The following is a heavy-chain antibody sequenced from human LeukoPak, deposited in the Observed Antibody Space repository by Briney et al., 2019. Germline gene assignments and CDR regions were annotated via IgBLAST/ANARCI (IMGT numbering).Heavy chain of an antibody. CDR2: INHSGST. CDR1: GGSFSGYY. D-gene: IGHD3-10*01. V-gene: IGHV4-34*01. J-gene: IGHJ4*02. CDR3: ARGPYSGSKAYSDS. Sequence: SETLSLTCAVYGGSFSGYYWSWVRQPPGKGLEWLGEINHSGSTNYNPSLKSRVTISVDTSKSQFSLKLTSVTAADTAVYYCARGPYSGSKAYSDSWGQGTLVTVSS.